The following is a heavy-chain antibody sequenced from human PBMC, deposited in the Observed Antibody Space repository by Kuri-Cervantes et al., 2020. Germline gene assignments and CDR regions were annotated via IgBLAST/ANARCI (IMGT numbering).Heavy chain of an antibody. D-gene: IGHD3-10*01. CDR3: ARDGITYYYGSGSPPPPRYYYMDV. Sequence: ASVKVSCKASGYTFTSYGISWVRQAPGQGLEWMGWISTYNGNTKYAQKFQGRVTMTRDTSTSTVYMELSSLRSEDTAVYYCARDGITYYYGSGSPPPPRYYYMDVWGKGTTVTVSS. CDR1: GYTFTSYG. CDR2: ISTYNGNT. V-gene: IGHV1-18*01. J-gene: IGHJ6*03.